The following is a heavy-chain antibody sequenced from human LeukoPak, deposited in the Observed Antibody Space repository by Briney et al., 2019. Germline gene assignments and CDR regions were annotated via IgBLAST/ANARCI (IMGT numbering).Heavy chain of an antibody. CDR3: AKERRRVDTPMVRSYYFDY. J-gene: IGHJ4*02. Sequence: GGSLRLSCAASGFTFSSSAMSWVRQTPGKGLEWVSSITGNTATTYYADSVKGRFTISRDNSKNTLFLQMNSLRAEDTAIYFCAKERRRVDTPMVRSYYFDYWGQGTLVTVSS. CDR2: ITGNTATT. CDR1: GFTFSSSA. D-gene: IGHD5-18*01. V-gene: IGHV3-23*01.